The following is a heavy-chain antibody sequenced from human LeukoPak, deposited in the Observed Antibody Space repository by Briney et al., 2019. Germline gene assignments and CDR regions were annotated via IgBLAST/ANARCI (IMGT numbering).Heavy chain of an antibody. Sequence: GASVKVSCKASGGTFSSYAISWVRQAPGQGLEWMGGIIPIFGTANYAQKFQGRVTITADESTSTAYMELSSLRSEDTAVYYCAREEYCSSTRCYGSFGMDVWGQGTTVTVSS. CDR2: IIPIFGTA. V-gene: IGHV1-69*13. CDR3: AREEYCSSTRCYGSFGMDV. J-gene: IGHJ6*02. D-gene: IGHD2-2*01. CDR1: GGTFSSYA.